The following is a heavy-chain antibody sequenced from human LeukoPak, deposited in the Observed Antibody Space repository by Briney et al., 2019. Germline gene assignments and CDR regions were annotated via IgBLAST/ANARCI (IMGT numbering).Heavy chain of an antibody. CDR1: GFTFSSYG. D-gene: IGHD3-10*01. V-gene: IGHV3-30*02. J-gene: IGHJ6*02. CDR3: AKESVWFGDVLGGLDV. CDR2: IWYDGSIK. Sequence: PGGSLRLSCAASGFTFSSYGMHWVRQAPGKGLEWVAVIWYDGSIKFYVDSVKGRFTISRDNSKNTLSLQMNALRTEDTAVYYCAKESVWFGDVLGGLDVWGQGTTVIVSS.